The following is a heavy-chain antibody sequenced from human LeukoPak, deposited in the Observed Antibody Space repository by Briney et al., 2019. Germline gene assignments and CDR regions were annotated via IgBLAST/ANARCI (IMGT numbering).Heavy chain of an antibody. CDR2: ISGSGGST. CDR3: AKGFSSSWYKPYYFDY. V-gene: IGHV3-23*01. Sequence: GGSLRLSCAASGFTFSSYAMSWVRQAPGKGLEWVSAISGSGGSTYYADSVKGRFTISRDNSKNTLYLQMNSLRAEDTAVYYCAKGFSSSWYKPYYFDYWGQGTLVTVSS. CDR1: GFTFSSYA. D-gene: IGHD6-13*01. J-gene: IGHJ4*02.